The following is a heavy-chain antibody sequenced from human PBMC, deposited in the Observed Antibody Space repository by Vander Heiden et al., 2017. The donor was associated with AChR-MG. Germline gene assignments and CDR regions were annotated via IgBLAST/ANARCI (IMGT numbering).Heavy chain of an antibody. CDR2: IYYSGST. Sequence: QVQLHESGPGLVKPSETLSLTCTVSGGSVSRGSYYWSWIRQPPGKGLEWIGYIYYSGSTNYNPSLKSRVTISVDTSKNQFSLKLSSVTAADTAVYYCARGVATITTRSFDYWGQGTLVTVSS. D-gene: IGHD5-12*01. J-gene: IGHJ4*02. V-gene: IGHV4-61*01. CDR1: GGSVSRGSYY. CDR3: ARGVATITTRSFDY.